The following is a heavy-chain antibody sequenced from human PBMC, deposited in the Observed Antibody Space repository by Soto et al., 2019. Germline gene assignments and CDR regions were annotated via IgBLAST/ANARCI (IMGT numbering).Heavy chain of an antibody. V-gene: IGHV3-21*01. CDR3: ARDLRTRDYYYGMDV. J-gene: IGHJ6*02. CDR1: GFTFSSYS. D-gene: IGHD5-12*01. CDR2: ISSSSSYI. Sequence: EVQLVESGGGLVQPGGSLRLSCAASGFTFSSYSMNWVRQAPGKGLEWVSSISSSSSYIYYADSVKGRFTISRDNAKNSLYLQMNSLRAEDTAVYYCARDLRTRDYYYGMDVWGQGTTVTVSS.